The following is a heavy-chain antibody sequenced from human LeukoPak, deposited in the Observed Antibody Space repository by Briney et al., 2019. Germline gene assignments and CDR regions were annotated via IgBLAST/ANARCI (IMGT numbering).Heavy chain of an antibody. CDR1: GDSISSYY. Sequence: KPAETLSLTCTVSGDSISSYYWNWIRQPAGKGLEWIGRIYASGSTDYNPSLKSRVTMSIDTSKNQFSLKLTSLTAADTAVYYCAKLCNGFDYWGQGTLVTVSS. V-gene: IGHV4-4*07. J-gene: IGHJ4*02. CDR3: AKLCNGFDY. CDR2: IYASGST. D-gene: IGHD2-8*01.